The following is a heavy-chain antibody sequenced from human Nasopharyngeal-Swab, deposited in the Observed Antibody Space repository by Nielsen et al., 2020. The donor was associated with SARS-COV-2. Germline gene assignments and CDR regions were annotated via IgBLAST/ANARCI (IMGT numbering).Heavy chain of an antibody. J-gene: IGHJ4*02. CDR1: GGSFSGYY. CDR2: INHSGST. D-gene: IGHD6-13*01. Sequence: SETLSLTCAVYGGSFSGYYWSWIRQPPGKGLEWIGEINHSGSTNYNPSLKSRVTISVDTSKNQFSLKLSSVTAADTAVYYCARARTSQFWYSSSWHGGFDYWGQGTLVTVSS. CDR3: ARARTSQFWYSSSWHGGFDY. V-gene: IGHV4-34*01.